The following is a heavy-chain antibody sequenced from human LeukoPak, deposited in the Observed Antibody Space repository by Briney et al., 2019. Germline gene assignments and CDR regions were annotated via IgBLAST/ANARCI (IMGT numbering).Heavy chain of an antibody. CDR1: GGSISSYY. Sequence: SETLSLTCTVSGGSISSYYWSWIRQPPGKGLEWIGYIYYSGSTNYNPSLKSRVTISVDTSKNQFSLKLSSVTAADTAVYYCARGSGYSSSWYIGYWGQGTLVTVSS. CDR2: IYYSGST. J-gene: IGHJ4*02. CDR3: ARGSGYSSSWYIGY. D-gene: IGHD6-13*01. V-gene: IGHV4-59*01.